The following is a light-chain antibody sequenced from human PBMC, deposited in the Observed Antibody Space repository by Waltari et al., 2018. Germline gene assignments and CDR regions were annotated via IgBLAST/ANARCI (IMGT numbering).Light chain of an antibody. CDR1: SSDIGFHNY. J-gene: IGLJ2*01. CDR2: DVD. V-gene: IGLV2-14*03. Sequence: QSALTQPASVSGSPGQSITISCTGTSSDIGFHNYVSWYQQHPGKAPQLMIYDVDHRPSGVSNRFSGSKPGNTAALAIPGLQAEDEADYYCCSCTSSSTPEVVFGGGTKLTVL. CDR3: CSCTSSSTPEVV.